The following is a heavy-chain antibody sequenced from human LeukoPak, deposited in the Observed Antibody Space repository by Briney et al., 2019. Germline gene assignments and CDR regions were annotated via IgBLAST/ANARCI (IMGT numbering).Heavy chain of an antibody. CDR1: GGSFSGYY. J-gene: IGHJ5*02. CDR2: IYYSGST. D-gene: IGHD2-15*01. Sequence: PSETLSLTCAVYGGSFSGYYWSWIRQPPGKGLEWIGYIYYSGSTNYNPSLKSRVTISVDTSKNQFSLKLSSVTAADTAVYYCARNGYCSGGSCYRKPWFDPWGQGTLVTVSS. V-gene: IGHV4-59*01. CDR3: ARNGYCSGGSCYRKPWFDP.